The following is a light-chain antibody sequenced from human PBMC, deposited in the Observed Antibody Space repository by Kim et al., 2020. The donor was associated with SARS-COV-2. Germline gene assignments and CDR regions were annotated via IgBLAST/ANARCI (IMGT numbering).Light chain of an antibody. CDR3: QVWDSSSDHYV. CDR1: NIGSKG. Sequence: AAGKTARMAGGGNNIGSKGENWYNQKSGRAPVLVINYDRDRPSGIPERYSGSNAGNTATLNFGRVEGGDEADDYCQVWDSSSDHYVFGTGTKVTVL. J-gene: IGLJ1*01. V-gene: IGLV3-21*04. CDR2: YDR.